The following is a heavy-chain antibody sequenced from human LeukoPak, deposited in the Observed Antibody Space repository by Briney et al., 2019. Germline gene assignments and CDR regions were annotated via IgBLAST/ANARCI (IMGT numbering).Heavy chain of an antibody. J-gene: IGHJ6*02. D-gene: IGHD3-16*01. CDR2: ISKSGDHT. CDR1: GFTFGPYH. Sequence: GGSLRLSCAASGFTFGPYHMNWVRQAPGKGLEWVSAISKSGDHTYYAASAKGRFTIYRDNSKNTQYLQMNSLRAEDTAVYYCATSWGPDTSAFRWGRDGMDVWGQGTTVIVS. V-gene: IGHV3-23*01. CDR3: ATSWGPDTSAFRWGRDGMDV.